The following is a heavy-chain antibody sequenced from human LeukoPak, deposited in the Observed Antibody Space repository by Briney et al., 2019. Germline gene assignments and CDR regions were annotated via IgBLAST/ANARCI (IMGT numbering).Heavy chain of an antibody. CDR2: ISGSGGST. CDR3: AKDGGIYCSSTSCYGYFDY. V-gene: IGHV3-23*01. J-gene: IGHJ4*02. CDR1: GFTFSSYA. D-gene: IGHD2-2*01. Sequence: GGSLRLSCAASGFTFSSYAMSWVRQAPGKGLEWVSAISGSGGSTYYADSVKGRFTISRDNSKTTLYLQMNSLRAEDTAVYYCAKDGGIYCSSTSCYGYFDYWGQGTLVTVSS.